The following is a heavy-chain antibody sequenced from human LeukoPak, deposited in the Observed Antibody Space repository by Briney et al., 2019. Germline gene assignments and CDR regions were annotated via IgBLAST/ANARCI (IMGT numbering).Heavy chain of an antibody. Sequence: ASVKVSCKASGYTFTSYGISWVRQAPGQGLEWMGWISAYNGNTNYAQKLQGRVTMTTDTSTSTAYMELRSLRSDDTAVYYCARTPHMVRGVITPSDYWGQGTLVTVSS. CDR1: GYTFTSYG. D-gene: IGHD3-10*01. J-gene: IGHJ4*02. V-gene: IGHV1-18*01. CDR2: ISAYNGNT. CDR3: ARTPHMVRGVITPSDY.